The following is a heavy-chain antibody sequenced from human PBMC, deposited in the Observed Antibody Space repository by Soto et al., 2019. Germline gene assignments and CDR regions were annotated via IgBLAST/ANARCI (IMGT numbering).Heavy chain of an antibody. CDR3: AREGSRRGVGAFDI. J-gene: IGHJ3*02. V-gene: IGHV4-59*01. CDR1: GGSISSYY. CDR2: IYYSGST. Sequence: SETLSLTCTVSGGSISSYYWSWIRQPPGKGLEWIGYIYYSGSTNYNPSLKSRVTISVDTSKNQFSLKLSSVTAADTAVYYCAREGSRRGVGAFDIWGQGTMVTVSS. D-gene: IGHD3-10*01.